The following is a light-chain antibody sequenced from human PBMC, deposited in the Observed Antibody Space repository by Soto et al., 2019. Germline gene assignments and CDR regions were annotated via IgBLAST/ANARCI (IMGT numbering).Light chain of an antibody. Sequence: EIVLTQSPDTLSLFPGERATLSCRASQSVSSTYLAWYQQKPGQAPRPLISAASSRATGTPERFSGSGSGTDFTLTISRLEPEDFAVYYCQQYGNSRWTFGQGTKVEIK. CDR3: QQYGNSRWT. J-gene: IGKJ1*01. V-gene: IGKV3-20*01. CDR1: QSVSSTY. CDR2: AAS.